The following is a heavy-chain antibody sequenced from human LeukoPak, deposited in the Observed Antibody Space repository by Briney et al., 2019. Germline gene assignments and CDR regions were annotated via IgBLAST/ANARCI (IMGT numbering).Heavy chain of an antibody. CDR3: ARDLSPVACTNGVCYLHYYYYGMDV. CDR1: GYTFTSYY. J-gene: IGHJ6*02. Sequence: ASVKVSCKASGYTFTSYYMHWVRQAPGQGLEWMGIINPSGGSTSYAQKFQGRVTMTRDTSTSTAYMELRSLRSDDTAVYYCARDLSPVACTNGVCYLHYYYYGMDVWGQGTTVTVSS. D-gene: IGHD2-8*01. V-gene: IGHV1-46*01. CDR2: INPSGGST.